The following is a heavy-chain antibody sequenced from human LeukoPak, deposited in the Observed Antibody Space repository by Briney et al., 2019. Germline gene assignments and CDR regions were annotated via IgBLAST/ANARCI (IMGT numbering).Heavy chain of an antibody. Sequence: PSETLSLTCAVYGGSFSGCYWSWIRQPPGKGLEWIGEINHSGSTNYNPSLKSRVTISVDTSKNQFSLKLSSVTAADTAVYYCARGGGSYYEDYWGQGTLVTVSS. J-gene: IGHJ4*02. CDR2: INHSGST. CDR3: ARGGGSYYEDY. D-gene: IGHD1-26*01. CDR1: GGSFSGCY. V-gene: IGHV4-34*01.